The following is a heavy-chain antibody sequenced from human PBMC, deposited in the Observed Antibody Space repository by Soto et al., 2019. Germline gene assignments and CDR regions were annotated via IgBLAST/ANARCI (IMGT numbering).Heavy chain of an antibody. J-gene: IGHJ4*02. CDR3: AKGRITMVRGALGH. Sequence: GGSLRLSCAASGFAFSSYAMSWVRQAPGKGLEWVSAISGSGGSTYYADSVKGRFTISRDNSKNTLYLQMNSLRAEDTAVYYCAKGRITMVRGALGHWGQGTLVTVSS. CDR1: GFAFSSYA. D-gene: IGHD3-10*01. V-gene: IGHV3-23*01. CDR2: ISGSGGST.